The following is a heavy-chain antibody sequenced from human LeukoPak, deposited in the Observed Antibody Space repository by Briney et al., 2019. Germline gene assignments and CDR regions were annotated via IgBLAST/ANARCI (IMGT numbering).Heavy chain of an antibody. V-gene: IGHV3-43*02. CDR2: ISGDGGST. Sequence: PGGSLRLSCAASGFTFDDYAMHWVRQAPGKGLEWVSLISGDGGSTYYADSVKGPFTISRDNSKNSLYLQMNSLRTEDTALYYCAKDMWRFGELDYDYWGQGTLVTVSS. D-gene: IGHD3-10*01. CDR1: GFTFDDYA. J-gene: IGHJ4*02. CDR3: AKDMWRFGELDYDY.